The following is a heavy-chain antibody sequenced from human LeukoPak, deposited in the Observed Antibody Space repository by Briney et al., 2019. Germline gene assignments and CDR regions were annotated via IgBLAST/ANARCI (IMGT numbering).Heavy chain of an antibody. CDR2: IYYSGNT. CDR3: ARHLRVRGYSVRDAFDI. Sequence: PSETLSLTCTVSGVSISSSNSYWGWIRQPPGKGLEWIGSIYYSGNTYYNASLKSQVSISIDTSKNQFSLRLTSVTAADTAVYYCARHLRVRGYSVRDAFDIWGQGTMVTVSS. J-gene: IGHJ3*02. V-gene: IGHV4-39*01. D-gene: IGHD3-22*01. CDR1: GVSISSSNSY.